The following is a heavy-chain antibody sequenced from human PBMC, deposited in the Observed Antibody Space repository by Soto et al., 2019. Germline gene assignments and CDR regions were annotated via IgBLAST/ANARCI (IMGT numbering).Heavy chain of an antibody. D-gene: IGHD3-3*02. CDR1: GGSISSYY. CDR3: ASLLAFAGESGYFSY. Sequence: SETLSLTCTVSGGSISSYYWSWIRQPPGKGLEWLGYMYYSGGTNYNPSVKSRITISADTSRNQFSLKLTSVTAADTAVYYCASLLAFAGESGYFSYWGQGTLVTVSS. V-gene: IGHV4-59*01. J-gene: IGHJ4*02. CDR2: MYYSGGT.